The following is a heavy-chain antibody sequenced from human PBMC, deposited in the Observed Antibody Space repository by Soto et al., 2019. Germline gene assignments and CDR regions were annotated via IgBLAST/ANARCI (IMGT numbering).Heavy chain of an antibody. CDR2: IYNSVNT. Sequence: QVQLQESGPGLVEPSQTLSLTCTVSGDSISNGYYTWSWIRQPPGKDLEWIGHIYNSVNTYSNPSLKARVTISADTSKNPFPLKLSPVTAPDTAVYYCARGPSRDKVDYWGQRTLVTVSS. V-gene: IGHV4-30-4*01. CDR1: GDSISNGYYT. D-gene: IGHD6-13*01. CDR3: ARGPSRDKVDY. J-gene: IGHJ4*02.